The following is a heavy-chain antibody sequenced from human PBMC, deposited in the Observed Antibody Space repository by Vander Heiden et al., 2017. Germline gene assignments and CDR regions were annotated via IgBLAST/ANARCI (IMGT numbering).Heavy chain of an antibody. D-gene: IGHD6-19*01. Sequence: EMQLVESGGDLIQPGGSLRLSCVGSGFTFSGYTLNWVRQAPGKGLEWVSYISRSGSTVYYADSVKGRFTISRDNAKNSLYLQMNSLRDEDTALYYCARNSVGGWSNGMDAWGQRDQGHRLL. CDR2: ISRSGSTV. CDR1: GFTFSGYT. J-gene: IGHJ6*04. V-gene: IGHV3-48*02. CDR3: ARNSVGGWSNGMDA.